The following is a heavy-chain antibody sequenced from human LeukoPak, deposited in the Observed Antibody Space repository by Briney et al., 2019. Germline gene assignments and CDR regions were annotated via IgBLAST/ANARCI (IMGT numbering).Heavy chain of an antibody. V-gene: IGHV1-18*01. Sequence: VASVKVSCKASGYTFTSYGISWVRQAPGQGLEWMGWISAYNGNTNYAQKRQGRVTMTTDTSTSTAYMELRSLRSDDTAVYYCARSPVWWELPTALDYWGQGTLVTVSS. CDR3: ARSPVWWELPTALDY. J-gene: IGHJ4*02. CDR1: GYTFTSYG. CDR2: ISAYNGNT. D-gene: IGHD1-26*01.